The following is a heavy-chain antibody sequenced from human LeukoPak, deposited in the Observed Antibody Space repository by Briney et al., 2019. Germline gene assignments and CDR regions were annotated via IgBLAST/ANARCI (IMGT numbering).Heavy chain of an antibody. D-gene: IGHD6-6*01. CDR2: IKEDGSEK. J-gene: IGHJ4*02. V-gene: IGHV3-7*01. CDR1: GFTLSSYS. Sequence: GGSLRLSCAASGFTLSSYSMNWVRQAPGKGLEWVANIKEDGSEKYYVDSVKGRFTISRDNAKNSLYLQMNSLRAEDTAVYYCARDKGWVSSSSSIDYWGQGTLVTVSS. CDR3: ARDKGWVSSSSSIDY.